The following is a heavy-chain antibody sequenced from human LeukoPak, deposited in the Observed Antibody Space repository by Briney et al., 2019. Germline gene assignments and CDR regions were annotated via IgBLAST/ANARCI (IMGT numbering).Heavy chain of an antibody. D-gene: IGHD5-12*01. CDR2: IIPILGIA. Sequence: ASVKVSCKASGGTFSSYAISWVRQAPGQGLEWMGRIIPILGIANYAQKFQGRVTITADKSTSTAYMELSSLRSEDTAVYYCARSRKSGYDSNDYWAREPWSPSPQ. CDR1: GGTFSSYA. CDR3: ARSRKSGYDSNDY. J-gene: IGHJ4*02. V-gene: IGHV1-69*04.